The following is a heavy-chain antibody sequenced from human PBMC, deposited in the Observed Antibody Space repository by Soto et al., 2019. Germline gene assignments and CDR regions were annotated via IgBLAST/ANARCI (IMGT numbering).Heavy chain of an antibody. V-gene: IGHV5-51*01. Sequence: GESLKISCKGSGYSFTSYWIGWVRQMPGKGLEWMGIIYPGDSDTRYSPSFKVQVAISADKSISTAYPQWSSLKASDTAMYYGARPVSYDSSGYYYSPGVGGFDYWGQGTLVTVSS. CDR3: ARPVSYDSSGYYYSPGVGGFDY. J-gene: IGHJ4*02. CDR1: GYSFTSYW. D-gene: IGHD3-22*01. CDR2: IYPGDSDT.